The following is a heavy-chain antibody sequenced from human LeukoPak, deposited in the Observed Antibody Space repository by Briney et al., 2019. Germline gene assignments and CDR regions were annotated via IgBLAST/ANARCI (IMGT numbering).Heavy chain of an antibody. CDR1: GYTFTSYG. CDR2: ISAYNGNT. CDR3: ASTTYCGGDCYNYYYYYGMDV. V-gene: IGHV1-18*01. J-gene: IGHJ6*02. Sequence: ASVKVSCKASGYTFTSYGISWVRQAPGQGLEWMGWISAYNGNTNYAQKLQGRVTMTTDTSTSTAYMELRSLRSDDTAVYYCASTTYCGGDCYNYYYYYGMDVWGQGTTVTVSS. D-gene: IGHD2-21*02.